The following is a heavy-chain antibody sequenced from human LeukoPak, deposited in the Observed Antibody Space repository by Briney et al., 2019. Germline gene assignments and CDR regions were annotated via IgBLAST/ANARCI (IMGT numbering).Heavy chain of an antibody. Sequence: SETLSLTCAVYGGSFSGYYWSWIRQPPGKGLEWIGEINHSGSTNYNPSLKSRVTISVDTSKNQFSLKLSSVTAADTAVYYCARGKALIFGVVMTSLPGNNWFDHWGQGTLVTVSS. V-gene: IGHV4-34*01. CDR3: ARGKALIFGVVMTSLPGNNWFDH. J-gene: IGHJ5*02. CDR2: INHSGST. D-gene: IGHD3-3*01. CDR1: GGSFSGYY.